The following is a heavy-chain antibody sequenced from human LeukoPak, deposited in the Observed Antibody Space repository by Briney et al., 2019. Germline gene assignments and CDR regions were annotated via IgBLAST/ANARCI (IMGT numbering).Heavy chain of an antibody. J-gene: IGHJ5*02. V-gene: IGHV1-69*04. D-gene: IGHD2-2*01. CDR2: IIPILGIA. Sequence: ASVKVSCKASGGTFSSYTISWVRQAPGQGLEWMGRIIPILGIANYAQKFQGRVTITADKSTSTAYMELSSLRSEDTAVYYCARDQGLNRPHTSPFNWFDPWGQGTLVTVSS. CDR1: GGTFSSYT. CDR3: ARDQGLNRPHTSPFNWFDP.